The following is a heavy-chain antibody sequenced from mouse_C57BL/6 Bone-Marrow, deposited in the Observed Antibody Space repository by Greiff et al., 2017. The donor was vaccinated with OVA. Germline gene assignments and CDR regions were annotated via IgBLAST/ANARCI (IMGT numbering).Heavy chain of an antibody. Sequence: QVHVKQSGAELVKPGASVKISCKASGYTFTDYYINWVKQRPGQGLEWIGKIGPGSGSTYYNEKFKGKATLTADKSSSTAYMQLSSLTSEDSAVYFCARERIYYDYDRGFAYWGQGTLVTVSA. CDR2: IGPGSGST. CDR1: GYTFTDYY. CDR3: ARERIYYDYDRGFAY. V-gene: IGHV1-77*01. D-gene: IGHD2-4*01. J-gene: IGHJ3*01.